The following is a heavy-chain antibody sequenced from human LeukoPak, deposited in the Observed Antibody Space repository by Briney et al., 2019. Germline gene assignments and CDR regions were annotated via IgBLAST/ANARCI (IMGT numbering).Heavy chain of an antibody. CDR1: GYTFTDYS. Sequence: GASVKVSCKASGYTFTDYSMHWVRQAPGQGLEWMGWINPNSGGTNFAQKFQGRVAMTRDTSISTAYMELGSLRSDDTAVYYGARARWQLVPYFKSWGQGTLVTVSS. CDR2: INPNSGGT. V-gene: IGHV1-2*02. D-gene: IGHD6-6*01. CDR3: ARARWQLVPYFKS. J-gene: IGHJ4*02.